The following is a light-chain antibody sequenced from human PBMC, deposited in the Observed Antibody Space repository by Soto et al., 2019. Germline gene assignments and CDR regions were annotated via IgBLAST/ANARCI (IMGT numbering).Light chain of an antibody. V-gene: IGLV1-44*01. CDR2: SNN. CDR1: SSNIGSNT. Sequence: QSVRTQPPSASGTPGQRVTMSCSGSSSNIGSNTVNWYQQLPGTAPKLLIYSNNQRPSGVPDRFSGSKSGTSASLAISGLQSEDEADYYCATWDDSLDGPVFGGGTKLTVL. CDR3: ATWDDSLDGPV. J-gene: IGLJ2*01.